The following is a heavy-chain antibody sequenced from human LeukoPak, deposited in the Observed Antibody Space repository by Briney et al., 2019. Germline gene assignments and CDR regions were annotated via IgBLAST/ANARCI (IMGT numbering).Heavy chain of an antibody. D-gene: IGHD7-27*01. CDR2: INPNSGGT. Sequence: ASVKVSFKASGYTFTGHYMHWVRQAPGQGLEWMGWINPNSGGTNYAQKFQGRVTMTRDTSISTAYMELSRLRSDDTAVYYCARDSGLGIPDDWGQGTLVTVSS. V-gene: IGHV1-2*02. CDR3: ARDSGLGIPDD. J-gene: IGHJ4*02. CDR1: GYTFTGHY.